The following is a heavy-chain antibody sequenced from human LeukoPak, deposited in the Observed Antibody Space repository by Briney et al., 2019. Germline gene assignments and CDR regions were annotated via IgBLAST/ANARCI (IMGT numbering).Heavy chain of an antibody. J-gene: IGHJ4*02. CDR3: AGGPLGDPAHFDY. Sequence: ASVKVSSKASGGTFSSYAISWVRQAPGQGLEWMGGIIPIFGTTNYAQKFQGIVTITADESTSTAYMELSSLRSEDTAVYYCAGGPLGDPAHFDYWGQGTLVTVSS. CDR1: GGTFSSYA. V-gene: IGHV1-69*01. D-gene: IGHD2-21*01. CDR2: IIPIFGTT.